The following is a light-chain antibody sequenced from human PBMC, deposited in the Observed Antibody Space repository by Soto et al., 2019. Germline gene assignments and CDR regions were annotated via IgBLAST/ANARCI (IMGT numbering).Light chain of an antibody. CDR1: SSYIGGYNY. V-gene: IGLV2-14*01. CDR3: SSYTSSNKIV. CDR2: EVT. Sequence: VLPQPGSVTGSPGQVITISCTGGSSYIGGYNYVSWFQQHPGKAPKLMIYEVTNRPSGVSNRFSGSKSGSTASLTISGLQAEEEADYYCSSYTSSNKIVFGTGTKVTVL. J-gene: IGLJ1*01.